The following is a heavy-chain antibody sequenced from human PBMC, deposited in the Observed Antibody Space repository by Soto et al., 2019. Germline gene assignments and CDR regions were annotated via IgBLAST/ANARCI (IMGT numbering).Heavy chain of an antibody. V-gene: IGHV3-30*18. CDR3: AKDIAVDGTFDY. J-gene: IGHJ4*02. CDR2: ICYGGSKK. Sequence: QVKLVESGGGVVQPGRSLRLSCGASGFTFSSYGMHWVRQAPGKRLERVAVICYGGSKKYYADFVKGRITTSRDNSKNTLYLHMNSLRAEDTAVYYCAKDIAVDGTFDYWGQGTLVPVSS. CDR1: GFTFSSYG. D-gene: IGHD6-19*01.